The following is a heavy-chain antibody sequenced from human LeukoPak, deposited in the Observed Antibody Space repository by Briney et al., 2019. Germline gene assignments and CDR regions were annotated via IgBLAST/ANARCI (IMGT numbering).Heavy chain of an antibody. J-gene: IGHJ4*02. Sequence: GGSLRLSCAASGFTVSNNYMSWVHQAPGKGLEWVSVIYSGGSTYYADSVKGRFTISRDNSKNTLYLQMNSLRAEDTAVYFCARARLGFTRGIGTNYFDYWGQGTLVTVSS. CDR2: IYSGGST. V-gene: IGHV3-53*01. CDR3: ARARLGFTRGIGTNYFDY. CDR1: GFTVSNNY. D-gene: IGHD2-15*01.